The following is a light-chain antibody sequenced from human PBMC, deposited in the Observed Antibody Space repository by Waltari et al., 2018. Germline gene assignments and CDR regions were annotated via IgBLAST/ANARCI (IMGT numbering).Light chain of an antibody. CDR3: YSSDSTGLRV. Sequence: YELTQPPSVSVSPGQTARITCSGHELPRKYAYWFQQKSGQAPRLVMYEDTKRPSGIPERFSGSSSGTVATWTISGAQVDDEADCYCYSSDSTGLRVFGGGTTVVVL. J-gene: IGLJ1*01. CDR1: ELPRKY. CDR2: EDT. V-gene: IGLV3-10*01.